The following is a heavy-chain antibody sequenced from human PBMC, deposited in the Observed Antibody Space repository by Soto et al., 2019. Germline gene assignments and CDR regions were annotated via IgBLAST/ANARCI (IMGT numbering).Heavy chain of an antibody. CDR1: GGTFSTYT. CDR2: IIPIFGSP. D-gene: IGHD2-15*01. J-gene: IGHJ5*02. Sequence: SVKVSCKASGGTFSTYTFSWVRQAPGQGLEWMGRIIPIFGSPYYAQKFQGRVTITADKSTSTVYMELSSMGCDDTAVYFCARGMECRGYCLDKPTWFGPWGQGTLVTVSS. V-gene: IGHV1-69*06. CDR3: ARGMECRGYCLDKPTWFGP.